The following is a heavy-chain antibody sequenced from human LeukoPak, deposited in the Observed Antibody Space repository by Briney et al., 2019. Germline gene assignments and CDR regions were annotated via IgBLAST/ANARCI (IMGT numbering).Heavy chain of an antibody. V-gene: IGHV1-24*01. Sequence: ASVKVSCMVCGYSLTQLSMHWVRQAPGKGLEWMGGFDPEDGETIYAQKFQGRVTMTEDTSTDTAYMELSSLRSEDTAVYYCATLGYCSSTSCSDFGYWGQGTLVTVS. J-gene: IGHJ4*02. D-gene: IGHD2-2*01. CDR1: GYSLTQLS. CDR2: FDPEDGET. CDR3: ATLGYCSSTSCSDFGY.